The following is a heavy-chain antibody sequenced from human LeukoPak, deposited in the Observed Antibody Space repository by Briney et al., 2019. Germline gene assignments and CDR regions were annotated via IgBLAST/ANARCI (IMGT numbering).Heavy chain of an antibody. Sequence: GGSLRLSCAASGFTFSSYAMHWVRQAPGKGLEWVAVISYDGSNEYYADSVKSRFTISRDNSKNTLYLQLTRLRAEDTAVYYCARTVVVTYYYGMDVWGQGTTVTVSS. V-gene: IGHV3-30-3*01. J-gene: IGHJ6*02. CDR2: ISYDGSNE. D-gene: IGHD2-21*01. CDR3: ARTVVVTYYYGMDV. CDR1: GFTFSSYA.